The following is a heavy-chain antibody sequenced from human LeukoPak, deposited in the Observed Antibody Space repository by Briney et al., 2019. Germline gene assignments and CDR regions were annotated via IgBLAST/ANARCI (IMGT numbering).Heavy chain of an antibody. CDR2: ISYDGSNK. CDR3: AKDRRLDY. J-gene: IGHJ4*02. CDR1: GFTFSSYG. V-gene: IGHV3-30*18. Sequence: GRSLRLSCAASGFTFSSYGMHWVRQAPGKGLEWVAVISYDGSNKYYADSVKGRFTISRDNSKNTRYLQMNSLRAEDTAVYYCAKDRRLDYWGQGTLVTVSS.